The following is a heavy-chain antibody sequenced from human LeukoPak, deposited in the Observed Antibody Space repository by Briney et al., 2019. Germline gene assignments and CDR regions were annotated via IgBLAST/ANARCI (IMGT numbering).Heavy chain of an antibody. Sequence: SQTLSLTCTVSGGSISSGSYYWSWIRQPAGKGLEWIGRIYTSGSTNYNPSLKSRIGISVDTAKNEFSLKLSSVTAADTAVYYCAREGGGGSSGYNADYWGQGTLVTVSS. D-gene: IGHD3-22*01. V-gene: IGHV4-61*02. CDR2: IYTSGST. J-gene: IGHJ4*02. CDR1: GGSISSGSYY. CDR3: AREGGGGSSGYNADY.